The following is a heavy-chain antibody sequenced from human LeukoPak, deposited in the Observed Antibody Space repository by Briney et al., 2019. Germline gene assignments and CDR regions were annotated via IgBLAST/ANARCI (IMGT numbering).Heavy chain of an antibody. Sequence: PGGSLRLSCAASGFTVSSNYMSWVRQAPGKGLEWVSVIYSGGSTYYAGSVKGRFTISRDNSKNTLYLQMNSLRAEDTAVYYCARDSDYGDYYYYGMDVWGQGTTVTVSS. V-gene: IGHV3-53*01. D-gene: IGHD4-17*01. CDR2: IYSGGST. CDR3: ARDSDYGDYYYYGMDV. CDR1: GFTVSSNY. J-gene: IGHJ6*02.